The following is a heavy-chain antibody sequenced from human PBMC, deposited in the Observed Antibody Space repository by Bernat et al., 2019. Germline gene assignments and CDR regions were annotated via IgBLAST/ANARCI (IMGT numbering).Heavy chain of an antibody. Sequence: QVQLQESGPGLVKPSQTLSLTCSVSGDSMSSGDYYWTWIRQHPGKGLEWIGYIYNLGSTFYNPSLKSRVTISVDRSKNQFSLKLTSVTAADTAVYYCAREESCFDPWGQGTLVTVSS. CDR2: IYNLGST. V-gene: IGHV4-31*03. CDR1: GDSMSSGDYY. J-gene: IGHJ5*02. CDR3: AREESCFDP.